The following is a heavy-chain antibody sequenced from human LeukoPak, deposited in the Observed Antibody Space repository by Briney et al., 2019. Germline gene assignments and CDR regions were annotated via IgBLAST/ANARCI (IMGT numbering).Heavy chain of an antibody. Sequence: ASETLSLTCAVYGGSFSGYYWRWIRQPPGKGLEWIGEINHSGSTNYNPSLKSRVTISVDTSKNQSSLKLSSVTAADTAVYYCASGGRYGLAFFDYWGQGTLVTVSS. CDR3: ASGGRYGLAFFDY. CDR1: GGSFSGYY. CDR2: INHSGST. D-gene: IGHD3/OR15-3a*01. J-gene: IGHJ4*02. V-gene: IGHV4-34*01.